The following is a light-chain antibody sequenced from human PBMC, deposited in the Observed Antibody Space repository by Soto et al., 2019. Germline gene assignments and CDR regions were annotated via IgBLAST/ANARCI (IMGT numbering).Light chain of an antibody. V-gene: IGLV2-23*01. Sequence: QSALTQPASVSGSPGQSITISCTGTSSDVGSYNLVSWYQQHPGKASKLMIYEGSKRPSGVSNRFSGSKSGNTASLTISGLQADDEAAYYCCSYADSSTPYVFGTGTKLTVL. CDR3: CSYADSSTPYV. CDR2: EGS. J-gene: IGLJ1*01. CDR1: SSDVGSYNL.